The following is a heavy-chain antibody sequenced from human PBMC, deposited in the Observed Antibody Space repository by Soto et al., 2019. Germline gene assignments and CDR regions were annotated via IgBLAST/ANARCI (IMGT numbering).Heavy chain of an antibody. J-gene: IGHJ5*02. CDR3: AKDLQSSSWKNNGFAP. D-gene: IGHD6-13*01. CDR2: ISYDGSNK. Sequence: PGGSLRLSCAASGFTFSSYGMHWVRQAPGKGLEWVAVISYDGSNKYYADSVKGRFTISRDNSKNTLYLQMNSLRAEDTAVYYYAKDLQSSSWKNNGFAPWGKGTLVTVSS. CDR1: GFTFSSYG. V-gene: IGHV3-30*18.